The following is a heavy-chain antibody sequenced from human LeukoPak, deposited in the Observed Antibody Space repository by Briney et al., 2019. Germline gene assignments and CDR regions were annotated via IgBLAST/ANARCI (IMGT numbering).Heavy chain of an antibody. CDR3: ARAVGPFDY. D-gene: IGHD3-16*01. V-gene: IGHV3-33*01. Sequence: GRSLRLYCATPGFTFSTYGIHWVRQAPGKGLERVAAIWPDGSYKYYADSVKGRFTISRDNSKNTVYLQMNTLRDEDTAVYYCARAVGPFDYWGQGTLVTVSS. CDR2: IWPDGSYK. J-gene: IGHJ4*02. CDR1: GFTFSTYG.